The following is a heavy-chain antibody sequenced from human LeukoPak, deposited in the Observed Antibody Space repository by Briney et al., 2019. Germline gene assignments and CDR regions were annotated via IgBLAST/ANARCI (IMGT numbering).Heavy chain of an antibody. J-gene: IGHJ4*02. CDR1: GGSISNYY. Sequence: KSSETLSLTCTVSGGSISNYYWNCIRQPPGKGLEWIGYIYYSGSTNYNPSLKSRVTISVDTSKNHFSLKLRSVTAADTAVYYCARDGAGEMATNGAHFDYWGQGTLVTVSS. CDR3: ARDGAGEMATNGAHFDY. D-gene: IGHD5-24*01. CDR2: IYYSGST. V-gene: IGHV4-59*01.